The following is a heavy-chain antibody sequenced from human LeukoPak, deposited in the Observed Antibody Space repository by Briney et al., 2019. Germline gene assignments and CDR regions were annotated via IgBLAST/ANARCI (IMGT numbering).Heavy chain of an antibody. CDR3: ARTKDIAVAGTLGS. Sequence: ASVKVSCKASGYTFTSYGISWLRQAPGQGLEWMGWISAYNGNTNYAQKLQGRVTMTTDTSTSTAYMELRSLRSDDTAVYYCARTKDIAVAGTLGSWGQGTLVTVSS. CDR2: ISAYNGNT. J-gene: IGHJ5*02. V-gene: IGHV1-18*01. D-gene: IGHD6-19*01. CDR1: GYTFTSYG.